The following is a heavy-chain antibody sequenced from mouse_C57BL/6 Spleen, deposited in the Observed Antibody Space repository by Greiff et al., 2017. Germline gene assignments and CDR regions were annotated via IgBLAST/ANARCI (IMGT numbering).Heavy chain of an antibody. CDR2: IHPNSGST. CDR3: ARYYGYDRTWFAY. CDR1: GYTFTSYW. J-gene: IGHJ3*01. D-gene: IGHD2-2*01. V-gene: IGHV1-64*01. Sequence: QVQLQQPGAELVKPGASVKLSCKASGYTFTSYWMHWVKQRTGQGLEWIGMIHPNSGSTNYNEKFKSKATLTVDKSSSAAYMQLSRLTSEDSAVYYGARYYGYDRTWFAYWGQGTLVTVSA.